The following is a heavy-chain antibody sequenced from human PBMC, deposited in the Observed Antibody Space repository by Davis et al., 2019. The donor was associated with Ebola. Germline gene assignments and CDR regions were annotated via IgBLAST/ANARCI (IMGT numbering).Heavy chain of an antibody. CDR3: AREQLWLLHDAFDI. J-gene: IGHJ3*02. V-gene: IGHV6-1*01. CDR1: GDSVSSNSAA. CDR2: TYYRSKWYN. D-gene: IGHD5-18*01. Sequence: SETLSLTCAISGDSVSSNSAAWTWIRQSPSRGLEWLGRTYYRSKWYNDYAVSVKSRITINPDTSKNQFSLQLNSVTPEDTAVYYCAREQLWLLHDAFDIWSQGTMVTVSS.